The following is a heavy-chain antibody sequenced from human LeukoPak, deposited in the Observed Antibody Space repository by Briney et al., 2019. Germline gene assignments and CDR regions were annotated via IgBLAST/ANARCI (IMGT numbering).Heavy chain of an antibody. D-gene: IGHD3-3*01. Sequence: SVKVSCKASGGTFSSYAISWVRQAPGQGLGWMGRIIPILGIANYAQKFQGRVTITADKSTSTAYMELSSLRSEDTAAYYCARDATIFGVVSEKYYFDYWGQGTLVTVSS. J-gene: IGHJ4*02. V-gene: IGHV1-69*04. CDR2: IIPILGIA. CDR3: ARDATIFGVVSEKYYFDY. CDR1: GGTFSSYA.